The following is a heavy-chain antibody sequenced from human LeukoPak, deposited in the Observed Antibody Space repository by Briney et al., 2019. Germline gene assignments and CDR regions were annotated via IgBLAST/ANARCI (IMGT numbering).Heavy chain of an antibody. D-gene: IGHD6-13*01. CDR2: INHSGST. Sequence: TPSETLSLTCAVYGGSFSGYSWSWIRQPPGKGLEWIGEINHSGSTNYNPSLKSRVTISVDTSKNQFSLKLTSVTAADTAVYYCARGYSSSWYFNWFDPWGQGTLVTVSS. CDR3: ARGYSSSWYFNWFDP. V-gene: IGHV4-34*01. J-gene: IGHJ5*02. CDR1: GGSFSGYS.